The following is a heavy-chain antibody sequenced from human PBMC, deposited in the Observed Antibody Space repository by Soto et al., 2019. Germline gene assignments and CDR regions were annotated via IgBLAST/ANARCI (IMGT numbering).Heavy chain of an antibody. CDR2: IIPIFGTA. Sequence: QVQLVQSGAEVKKPGSSVKVSCKASGGTFSSYAISWVRQAPGQGLEWMGGIIPIFGTANYAQKFQGRVTITADESTSTAYMELSSLRSEDTTVYYCAREMVYAIGVDYYYGMDVWGQGTTVTVSS. V-gene: IGHV1-69*01. D-gene: IGHD2-8*01. CDR1: GGTFSSYA. J-gene: IGHJ6*02. CDR3: AREMVYAIGVDYYYGMDV.